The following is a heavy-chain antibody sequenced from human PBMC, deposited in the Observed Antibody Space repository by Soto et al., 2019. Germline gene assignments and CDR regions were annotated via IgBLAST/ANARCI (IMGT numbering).Heavy chain of an antibody. CDR1: GFTFSSYS. CDR2: ISSNSNYI. J-gene: IGHJ4*02. Sequence: GGSLRLSCAASGFTFSSYSMNWVRQAPGKGLEWVSYISSNSNYIYNADSVKGRFTISRDNARNSLFLQMHSLRAEDTAVYYCARDQNYYDSSGLDYWGQGTLVTVSS. D-gene: IGHD3-22*01. CDR3: ARDQNYYDSSGLDY. V-gene: IGHV3-21*05.